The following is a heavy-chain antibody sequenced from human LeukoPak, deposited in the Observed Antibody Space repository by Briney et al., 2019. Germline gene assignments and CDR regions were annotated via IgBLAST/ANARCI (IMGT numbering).Heavy chain of an antibody. V-gene: IGHV1-69*13. D-gene: IGHD3-22*01. CDR1: GGTFISYA. CDR2: IIPIFGTA. J-gene: IGHJ4*02. Sequence: ASVKVSCKASGGTFISYAISWVRQAPGQGLEWMGGIIPIFGTANYAQKFQGRVTITADESTSTAYMELSSLRSEDTAVYYCARRYDSSGYYPAPFDYWGQGTLVTVSS. CDR3: ARRYDSSGYYPAPFDY.